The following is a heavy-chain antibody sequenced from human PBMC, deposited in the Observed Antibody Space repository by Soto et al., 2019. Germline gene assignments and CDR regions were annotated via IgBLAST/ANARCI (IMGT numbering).Heavy chain of an antibody. J-gene: IGHJ5*02. Sequence: SETLSLTCTVSGGSISSSSYYWGWIRQPPGKGLEWIGSIYYSGSTYYNPSLKSRVTISVDTSKNQFSLKLSSVTAADTAVYYCASSSPHAYCGGDCYSGWFDPWGQGTLVTVSS. D-gene: IGHD2-21*01. CDR3: ASSSPHAYCGGDCYSGWFDP. CDR1: GGSISSSSYY. CDR2: IYYSGST. V-gene: IGHV4-39*01.